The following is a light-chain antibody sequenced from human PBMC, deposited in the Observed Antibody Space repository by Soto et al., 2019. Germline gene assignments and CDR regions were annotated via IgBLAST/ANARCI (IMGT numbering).Light chain of an antibody. Sequence: EIVMTQSPATLLLSTGETAILSCRASQNIGTNLVWYQQKPGQAPRLLLYDASNRATGIPARFSGSGSGTDFTLTISSLEPADFAVYYCQQRSNWPLTFGGGTKVDIK. CDR2: DAS. V-gene: IGKV3-11*01. J-gene: IGKJ4*01. CDR1: QNIGTN. CDR3: QQRSNWPLT.